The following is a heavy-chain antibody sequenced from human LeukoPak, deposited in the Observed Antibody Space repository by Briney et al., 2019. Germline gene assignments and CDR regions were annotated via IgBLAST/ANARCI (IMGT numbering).Heavy chain of an antibody. J-gene: IGHJ5*02. D-gene: IGHD5-18*01. CDR1: GYSMTSGYY. Sequence: SETLSLTCIVSGYSMTSGYYWGWIRQPPGKGLEWIGYIYYSGSTNYNPSLKSRVTISVDTSKNQFSLKLSSVTAADTAVYYCARSQLFWFDPWGQGTLVTVSS. CDR3: ARSQLFWFDP. V-gene: IGHV4-59*01. CDR2: IYYSGST.